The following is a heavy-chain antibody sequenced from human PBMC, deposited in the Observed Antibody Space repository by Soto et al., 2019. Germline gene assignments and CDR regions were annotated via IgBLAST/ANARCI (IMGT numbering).Heavy chain of an antibody. J-gene: IGHJ5*01. CDR1: GFLFSTST. CDR3: ATLGRADYPPLAA. CDR2: ISSRGTDI. V-gene: IGHV3-30*04. Sequence: QARLVQSGGGLVQSGRSLTLSCEASGFLFSTSTLNWVRRAPGKGLEWVAEISSRGTDIYYADSVKGRFTISRDNSKNTLYLLLDRVKSDDTAVDFCATLGRADYPPLAAWGHGTLVTVSS. D-gene: IGHD4-17*01.